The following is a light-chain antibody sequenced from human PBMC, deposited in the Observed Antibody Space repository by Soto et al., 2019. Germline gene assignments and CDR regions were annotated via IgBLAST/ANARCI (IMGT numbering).Light chain of an antibody. J-gene: IGKJ1*01. CDR1: QSVLYSSNNKNY. CDR2: WAS. V-gene: IGKV4-1*01. CDR3: WT. Sequence: DIVMTQSPDSLAVSLGERATINCKSSQSVLYSSNNKNYLAWYQQKPGQPPKLLIYWASTRESGVPDRFSGSGSGTDFTLTISSLQAEDVAVYRPWTFGQGTKVEIK.